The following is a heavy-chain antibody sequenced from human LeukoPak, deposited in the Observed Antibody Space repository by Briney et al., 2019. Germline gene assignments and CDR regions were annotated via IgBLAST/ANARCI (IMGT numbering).Heavy chain of an antibody. J-gene: IGHJ4*02. CDR3: ARDNWNDEDYFDY. CDR2: ISSSGSTK. D-gene: IGHD1-20*01. CDR1: GFTFSSYE. V-gene: IGHV3-48*03. Sequence: GGSLRLSCAASGFTFSSYEMNRVRQAPGQGLEWVSYISSSGSTKYYADSVKGRFTISRDNAKNSLYLQMNSLRAEDTAVYYCARDNWNDEDYFDYWGQGTLVTVSS.